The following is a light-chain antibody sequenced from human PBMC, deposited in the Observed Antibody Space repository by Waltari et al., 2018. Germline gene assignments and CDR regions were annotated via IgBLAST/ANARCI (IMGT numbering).Light chain of an antibody. Sequence: ETLMTQSPATLSVSPGERVTLSCRASQSVTTNLAWYQQKPGQAPRLLIYRASTRATGVPARFSGSGSGTECTLTINALQSEDFAVYYCHQYNNWPPNTFGQGTLLEIK. V-gene: IGKV3-15*01. CDR1: QSVTTN. J-gene: IGKJ2*01. CDR3: HQYNNWPPNT. CDR2: RAS.